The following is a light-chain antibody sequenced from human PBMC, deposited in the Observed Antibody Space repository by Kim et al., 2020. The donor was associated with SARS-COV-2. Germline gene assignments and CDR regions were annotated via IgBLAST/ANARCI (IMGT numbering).Light chain of an antibody. Sequence: QSLTIPCAGTSTDVGGYYSVSWYQQHPGKAPKLMIYDVSNRPSGVSNRFSGSKSDNTASLTISGLQAEDEADYFCSSYTGTTTSVLFGGGTQLTVL. CDR2: DVS. V-gene: IGLV2-14*03. CDR3: SSYTGTTTSVL. CDR1: STDVGGYYS. J-gene: IGLJ2*01.